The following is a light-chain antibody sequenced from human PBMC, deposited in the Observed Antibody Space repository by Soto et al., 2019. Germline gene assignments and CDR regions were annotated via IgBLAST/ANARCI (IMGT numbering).Light chain of an antibody. V-gene: IGLV2-23*01. CDR3: CSFARSTTFYV. CDR1: SRDVGSSNL. J-gene: IGLJ1*01. CDR2: EGD. Sequence: QSVLTQPAYVSGPSGQSITISCSGTSRDVGSSNLVSWYQQHPGKNPKLIIFEGDRRPSGVSGRFPGSKSGNTASLTISGLQAEDEADYYCCSFARSTTFYVFGTGT.